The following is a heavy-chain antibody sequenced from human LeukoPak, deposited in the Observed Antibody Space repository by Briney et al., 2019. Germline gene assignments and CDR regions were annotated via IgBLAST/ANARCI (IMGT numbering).Heavy chain of an antibody. V-gene: IGHV3-11*01. CDR3: ATQGTTLYGMDV. Sequence: GGSLRLSCAASGFTFSDYYMSWIRRAPGKGLEWVSYISSSGSTIYYAGSVKGRFTISRDNAKNSLYLQMNSLRAEDTAVYYCATQGTTLYGMDVWGQGTTVTVSS. J-gene: IGHJ6*02. CDR2: ISSSGSTI. CDR1: GFTFSDYY. D-gene: IGHD1-1*01.